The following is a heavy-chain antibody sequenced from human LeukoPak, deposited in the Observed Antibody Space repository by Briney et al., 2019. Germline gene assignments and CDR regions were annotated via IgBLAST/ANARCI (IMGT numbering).Heavy chain of an antibody. J-gene: IGHJ4*02. CDR1: GFTVSSNY. CDR2: ISGSGGST. CDR3: AKDRPYGSGSYSSLYYFDY. D-gene: IGHD3-10*01. Sequence: PGGSLRLSCAASGFTVSSNYMSWVRQAPGKGLEWVSAISGSGGSTYYADSVKGRFTISRDNSKNTLYLQMNSLRAEDTAVYYCAKDRPYGSGSYSSLYYFDYWGQGTLVTVSS. V-gene: IGHV3-23*01.